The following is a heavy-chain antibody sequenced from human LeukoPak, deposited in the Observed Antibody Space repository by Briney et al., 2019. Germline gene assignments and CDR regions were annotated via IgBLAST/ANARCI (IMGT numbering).Heavy chain of an antibody. CDR1: GGSISSGGYS. CDR2: IYHSGST. J-gene: IGHJ6*02. V-gene: IGHV4-30-2*03. CDR3: ARLFVSWLPHDYGMDV. D-gene: IGHD3-22*01. Sequence: SETLSLTCAVSGGSISSGGYSWSWIRQPPGKGLEWIGYIYHSGSTYYNPSLKSRVTISVDTSKNQFSLKLSSVTAADTAVYYCARLFVSWLPHDYGMDVWGQGTTVTVSS.